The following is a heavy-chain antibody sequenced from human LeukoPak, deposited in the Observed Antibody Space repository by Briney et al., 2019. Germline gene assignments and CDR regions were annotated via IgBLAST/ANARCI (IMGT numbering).Heavy chain of an antibody. J-gene: IGHJ4*02. CDR2: MNPNSGNT. CDR1: GYTFTSYD. V-gene: IGHV1-8*01. CDR3: ARSPSAEPFDY. D-gene: IGHD1-14*01. Sequence: ASVKVSCKASGYTFTSYDINCVRQATGQGLGWMGWMNPNSGNTGYAQKFQGRVTMTRNTSISTAYMELSSLRSEDKAVYYCARSPSAEPFDYWGQGTLVTVSS.